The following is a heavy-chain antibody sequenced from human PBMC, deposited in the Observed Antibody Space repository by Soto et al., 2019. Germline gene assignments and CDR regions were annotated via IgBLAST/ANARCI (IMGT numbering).Heavy chain of an antibody. CDR2: INPKSGGT. V-gene: IGHV1-2*02. CDR3: ARGGERRGGVYYYGMDV. J-gene: IGHJ6*02. D-gene: IGHD1-26*01. Sequence: ASVKVSCKASGYTFSDCDIHWVRQAPGQGLEWMGGINPKSGGTNYAQKFQGGVTMTRDTSVSSVYMELPRLTSGDTALYYCARGGERRGGVYYYGMDVWGQGTTVTVSS. CDR1: GYTFSDCD.